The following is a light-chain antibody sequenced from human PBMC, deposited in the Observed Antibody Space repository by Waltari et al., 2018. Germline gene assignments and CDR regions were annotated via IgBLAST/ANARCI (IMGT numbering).Light chain of an antibody. CDR1: QSISSY. Sequence: EIVLTQSPATLTLSPGERATLSCRASQSISSYFAWYQQKPGQAPRRLIYDASTRATGIPARFSGRGSGTEFTLTISSLEPEDFAVYYCQQRSNWPPAVTFGGGTKVEIK. CDR3: QQRSNWPPAVT. CDR2: DAS. J-gene: IGKJ4*01. V-gene: IGKV3-11*01.